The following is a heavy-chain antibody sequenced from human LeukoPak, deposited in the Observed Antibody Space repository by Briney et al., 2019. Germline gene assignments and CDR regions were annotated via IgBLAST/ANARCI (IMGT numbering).Heavy chain of an antibody. Sequence: SETLSLTCTVSCGSISTYYWSWIRQPPGKGLERIGYISYYGSTNYNPSLKSRVTISVDPSKNQFSLKLTSVTVADTAVYYCARGLQNRSSGRRFDVFEIWGQGTMVTVSS. D-gene: IGHD2/OR15-2a*01. J-gene: IGHJ3*02. CDR2: ISYYGST. CDR3: ARGLQNRSSGRRFDVFEI. V-gene: IGHV4-59*01. CDR1: CGSISTYY.